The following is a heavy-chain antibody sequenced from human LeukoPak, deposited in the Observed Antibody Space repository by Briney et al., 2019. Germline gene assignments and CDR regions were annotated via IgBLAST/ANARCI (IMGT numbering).Heavy chain of an antibody. V-gene: IGHV3-7*02. CDR3: TRGDRGYAESLY. J-gene: IGHJ4*02. Sequence: GGSLRLFCATSGFTFSNYAMHWVRQAPGKGLEWVGNIKEDGNEDYYVDSVEGRFVIFRDNAKNSLYLQMHSLRAEDTAVYYCTRGDRGYAESLYWGRGTLVTVSS. CDR1: GFTFSNYA. D-gene: IGHD5-12*01. CDR2: IKEDGNED.